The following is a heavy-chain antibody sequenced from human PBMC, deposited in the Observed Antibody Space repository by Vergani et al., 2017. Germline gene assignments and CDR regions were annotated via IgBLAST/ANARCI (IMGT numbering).Heavy chain of an antibody. Sequence: QIQLVQSAAEVKKPGAALNVSCKASGYTFRNKDISWLRQAPGQGLEWMGSISPHTGRTNTAQQFQDRVIMTTDTSTSTAYLSLGTLTSDDTAVYFCARNFLGREIEVVPTAPFWLFDLWGRGTRVTVSS. CDR1: GYTFRNKD. J-gene: IGHJ2*01. V-gene: IGHV1-18*01. CDR2: ISPHTGRT. CDR3: ARNFLGREIEVVPTAPFWLFDL. D-gene: IGHD2-2*01.